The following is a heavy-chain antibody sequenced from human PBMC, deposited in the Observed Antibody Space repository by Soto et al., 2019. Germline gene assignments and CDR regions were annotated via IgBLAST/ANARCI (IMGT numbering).Heavy chain of an antibody. CDR3: ATFSPATLFLEDYYYYGMDV. J-gene: IGHJ6*02. V-gene: IGHV1-24*01. CDR2: FDPEDGET. D-gene: IGHD3-3*01. Sequence: ASVKVSCKVSGYTLTELSMHWVRQAPGKGLEWMGGFDPEDGETIYAQKFQGRVTMTEDTSTDTAYMELSSLRSEDTAVYYCATFSPATLFLEDYYYYGMDVWGQGTTVTVS. CDR1: GYTLTELS.